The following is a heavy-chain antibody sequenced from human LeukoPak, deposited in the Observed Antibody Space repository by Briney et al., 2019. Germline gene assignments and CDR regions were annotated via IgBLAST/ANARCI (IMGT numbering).Heavy chain of an antibody. Sequence: SETLSLTXTVSGGSISSGDYYWSWIRQPPGKGLEWIGYIYYSGSTYYNPSLKSRVTISVDTSKNQFSLKLSSVTAADTAVYYCAREGSYYYFDYWGQGTLVTVSS. V-gene: IGHV4-30-4*08. CDR2: IYYSGST. D-gene: IGHD1-26*01. J-gene: IGHJ4*02. CDR3: AREGSYYYFDY. CDR1: GGSISSGDYY.